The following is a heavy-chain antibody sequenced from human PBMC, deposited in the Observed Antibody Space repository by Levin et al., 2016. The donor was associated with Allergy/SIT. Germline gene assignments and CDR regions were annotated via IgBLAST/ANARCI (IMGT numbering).Heavy chain of an antibody. D-gene: IGHD3-16*01. CDR2: ITANNGNT. J-gene: IGHJ4*02. Sequence: ASVKVSCKTSGYIFSTYGIAWVRQAPGQGLEWMGWITANNGNTNYAQKFHGRVTITTDTSTNTAYMEMGNLRSDDTAIYYCARDWGPSVHEITDLWGQGTLVTVSS. CDR3: ARDWGPSVHEITDL. V-gene: IGHV1-18*01. CDR1: GYIFSTYG.